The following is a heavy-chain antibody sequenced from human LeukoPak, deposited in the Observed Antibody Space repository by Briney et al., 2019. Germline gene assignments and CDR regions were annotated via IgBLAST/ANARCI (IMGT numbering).Heavy chain of an antibody. CDR1: GFIFSSHW. D-gene: IGHD3-10*01. CDR3: ANGKYYYPY. Sequence: PGGSLRLSCVDSGFIFSSHWMSWVRQAPGKGLEWVANIKPDGSEKNYADSVKGRFTISRDNAKNSLYLQMNSLRAEDTAVYYCANGKYYYPYWGQGTLVTVSS. J-gene: IGHJ4*02. CDR2: IKPDGSEK. V-gene: IGHV3-7*01.